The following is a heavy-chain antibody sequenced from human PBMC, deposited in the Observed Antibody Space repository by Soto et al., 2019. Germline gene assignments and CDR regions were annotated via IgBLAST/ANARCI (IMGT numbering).Heavy chain of an antibody. CDR3: ASLYGDYTVDY. Sequence: EVQLVESGGGLVQPGGSLKLSCAASGFTFSGSAMHWVRQASGKGLEWVGRIRSKANSYATAYAASVKGRFTISRDDSKTTAYLQMTSLKTEDTALYDCASLYGDYTVDYWGQGTLVTVSS. D-gene: IGHD4-17*01. CDR1: GFTFSGSA. V-gene: IGHV3-73*02. CDR2: IRSKANSYAT. J-gene: IGHJ4*02.